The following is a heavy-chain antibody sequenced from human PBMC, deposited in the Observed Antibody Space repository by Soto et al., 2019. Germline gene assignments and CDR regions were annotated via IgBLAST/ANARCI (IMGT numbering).Heavy chain of an antibody. Sequence: QVQLQESGPGLVKPSQTLSLTCTVSGDSIMRDSYYWNWIRRHPGKGLEWIGYIYYSGTTAYNPSLTPRVTRAPDTSNYQFVRNLSSGTAAVTAVYYCARGFDSGKFDAVESWGRGTQVTVSS. CDR1: GDSIMRDSYY. J-gene: IGHJ4*02. V-gene: IGHV4-31*03. D-gene: IGHD1-26*01. CDR2: IYYSGTT. CDR3: ARGFDSGKFDAVES.